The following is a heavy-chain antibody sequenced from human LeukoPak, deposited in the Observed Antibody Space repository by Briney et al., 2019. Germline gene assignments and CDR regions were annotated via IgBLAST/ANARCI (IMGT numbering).Heavy chain of an antibody. J-gene: IGHJ4*02. CDR1: GGSISSYY. D-gene: IGHD3-9*01. CDR3: ARHGYGILTGYPSFNDY. CDR2: IYYSGST. V-gene: IGHV4-59*08. Sequence: SETLSLTCTVSGGSISSYYWSWIRQPPGKGLEWIGYIYYSGSTNYNPSLKSRVTISVDTSKNQFSLKLSSVTAADTAVYYCARHGYGILTGYPSFNDYWGQGTLVTVSS.